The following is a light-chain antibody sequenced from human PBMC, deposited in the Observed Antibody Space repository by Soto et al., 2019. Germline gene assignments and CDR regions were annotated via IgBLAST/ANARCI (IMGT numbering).Light chain of an antibody. Sequence: EIVMTQSPATLSVSPGERATLSCRASQSVSSDLAWYQQKPGQTPRLLISDASARATGISARFSGSGSGTEFTLIISSLQSEDFAVYYCQQYNSWPETFGGGTKVEIK. J-gene: IGKJ4*01. CDR2: DAS. CDR3: QQYNSWPET. CDR1: QSVSSD. V-gene: IGKV3-15*01.